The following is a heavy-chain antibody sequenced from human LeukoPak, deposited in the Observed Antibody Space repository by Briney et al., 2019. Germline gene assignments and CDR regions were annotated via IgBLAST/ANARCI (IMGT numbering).Heavy chain of an antibody. CDR2: ISSSSSTI. CDR1: GFTFSSYS. D-gene: IGHD3-10*01. J-gene: IGHJ4*02. CDR3: ARSWLYYYGSGSYEDY. Sequence: GGSLRLSCAASGFTFSSYSMNWVRQAPGKGLEWVSYISSSSSTIYYADSVKGRFTISRDNAKNSLYLQMNSLRAEDTAVYYCARSWLYYYGSGSYEDYWGQGTLVTVSS. V-gene: IGHV3-48*04.